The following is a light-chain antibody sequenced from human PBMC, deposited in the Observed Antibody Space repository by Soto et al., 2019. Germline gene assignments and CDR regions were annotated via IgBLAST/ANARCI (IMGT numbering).Light chain of an antibody. CDR1: SSNIGAGYD. Sequence: QSVLTQPPSVSGAPGQRVTISCTGSSSNIGAGYDVHWYQQLPATAPKLLIYDNNNRPSGVPDRFSGSKSGTSASLAITGLQAEDEADYYCQSYDNSLSGYVFGTGTKVTVL. V-gene: IGLV1-40*01. CDR2: DNN. CDR3: QSYDNSLSGYV. J-gene: IGLJ1*01.